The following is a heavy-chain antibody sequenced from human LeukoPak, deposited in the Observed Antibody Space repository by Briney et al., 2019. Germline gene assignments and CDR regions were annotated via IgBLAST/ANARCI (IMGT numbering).Heavy chain of an antibody. CDR2: LCSSGST. J-gene: IGHJ5*02. CDR3: ARARGLDSTDQLDP. CDR1: GVSVSNYR. V-gene: IGHV4-4*07. D-gene: IGHD2/OR15-2a*01. Sequence: SETLSLTCTGSGVSVSNYRWTCIPQPAGKGLEWTSRLCSSGSTIYNPFLKSRVTISQNMSNNQFSLKLTPITAADTAFYSCARARGLDSTDQLDPWGQGILVTVSS.